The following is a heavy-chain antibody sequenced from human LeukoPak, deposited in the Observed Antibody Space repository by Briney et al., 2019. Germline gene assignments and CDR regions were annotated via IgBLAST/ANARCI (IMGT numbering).Heavy chain of an antibody. CDR3: ARAKGSYYYGMDV. V-gene: IGHV3-7*01. Sequence: GGSPRLSCAASGFTFSSYWMSWVRQAPGKGLEWVANIKQDGSEKYYVDSVKGRFTISRDNAKNSLYLQMNSLRAEDTAVYYCARAKGSYYYGMDVWGQGTTVTVSS. CDR1: GFTFSSYW. CDR2: IKQDGSEK. J-gene: IGHJ6*02.